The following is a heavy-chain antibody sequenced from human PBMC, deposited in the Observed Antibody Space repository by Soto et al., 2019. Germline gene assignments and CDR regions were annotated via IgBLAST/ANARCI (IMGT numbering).Heavy chain of an antibody. CDR2: INHSGST. CDR1: GGSFSGYY. CDR3: ARGVLRFLEWLPKSPYFDY. Sequence: SETLSLTCAVYGGSFSGYYWSWIRQPPGKGLEWIGEINHSGSTNYNPSLKSRVTISVDTSKNQFSLKLSSVTAADTAVYYCARGVLRFLEWLPKSPYFDYWGQGTLVTVSS. J-gene: IGHJ4*02. D-gene: IGHD3-3*01. V-gene: IGHV4-34*01.